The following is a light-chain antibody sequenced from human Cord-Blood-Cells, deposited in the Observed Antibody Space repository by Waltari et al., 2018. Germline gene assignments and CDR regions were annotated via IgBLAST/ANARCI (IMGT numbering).Light chain of an antibody. J-gene: IGLJ3*02. V-gene: IGLV2-11*01. Sequence: QSALTQPRSVSGSPGQSVTISCPGTSSDVGGSNYVSWYQQHPGKAPKHMIYDVSKRPSGVPDRFSGSKAGNTASLTISGLQAEDEADYYCCSYAGSYTWVFGGGTKLTVL. CDR3: CSYAGSYTWV. CDR1: SSDVGGSNY. CDR2: DVS.